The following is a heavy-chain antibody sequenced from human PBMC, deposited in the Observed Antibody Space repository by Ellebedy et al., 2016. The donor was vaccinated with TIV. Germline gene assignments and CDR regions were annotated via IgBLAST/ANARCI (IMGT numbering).Heavy chain of an antibody. CDR3: ARQYNYGTSGYYVDY. D-gene: IGHD3-22*01. J-gene: IGHJ4*02. Sequence: MPSETLSLTCTVSGGSISSYYWGWIRQPPGKGLEWIGYIYYSGSTNYNPSLKSRVTISVDTSKNQFSLKLSSVTAADTAVYYCARQYNYGTSGYYVDYWGQGTLLTVSS. V-gene: IGHV4-59*08. CDR2: IYYSGST. CDR1: GGSISSYY.